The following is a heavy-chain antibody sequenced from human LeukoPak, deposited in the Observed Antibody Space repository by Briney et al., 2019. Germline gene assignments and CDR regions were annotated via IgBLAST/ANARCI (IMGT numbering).Heavy chain of an antibody. J-gene: IGHJ4*02. D-gene: IGHD3-9*01. CDR2: IKSKTDGGTT. V-gene: IGHV3-15*01. Sequence: GGSLRLSGAASGFTFSNALMSWVRQAPGKGLEWVGRIKSKTDGGTTDYAAPVKGRFTISRDDSKNTLYLQMNSLKTEDTAVYYCTTFRYYDILTGYSQRFDYWGQGTLVTVSS. CDR1: GFTFSNAL. CDR3: TTFRYYDILTGYSQRFDY.